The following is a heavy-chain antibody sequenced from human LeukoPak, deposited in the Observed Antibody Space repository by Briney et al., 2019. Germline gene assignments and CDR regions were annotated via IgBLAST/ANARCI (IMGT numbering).Heavy chain of an antibody. Sequence: PSETLSLTCSVSGDSISTYYWNWIRQPPGKGLEWIGYIYYTGSTNYNPSFKRRVTISLDTSKNQFSLKLTSVTAADTAVYYCARGNGEGYSSSYFDYWGQGTLVTVSS. D-gene: IGHD5-18*01. V-gene: IGHV4-59*01. CDR1: GDSISTYY. J-gene: IGHJ4*02. CDR3: ARGNGEGYSSSYFDY. CDR2: IYYTGST.